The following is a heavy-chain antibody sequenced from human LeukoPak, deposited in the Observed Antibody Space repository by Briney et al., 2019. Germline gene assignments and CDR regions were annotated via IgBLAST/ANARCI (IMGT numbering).Heavy chain of an antibody. D-gene: IGHD2/OR15-2a*01. CDR1: GFTFSSYA. V-gene: IGHV3-23*01. CDR2: ITSSGGST. CDR3: ARDSGFSGTQRGEY. J-gene: IGHJ4*02. Sequence: GGSLRLSCAASGFTFSSYAMSWVRQAPGKGLEWVSAITSSGGSTYYADSVKGRFTISRDNSKNTLYLQMNSLRAEDTAVYYCARDSGFSGTQRGEYWGQGTLVTVSS.